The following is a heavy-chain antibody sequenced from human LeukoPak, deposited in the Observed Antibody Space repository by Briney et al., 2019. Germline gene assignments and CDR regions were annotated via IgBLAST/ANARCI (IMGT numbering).Heavy chain of an antibody. CDR3: ARDRYSSSWYGGYETDY. J-gene: IGHJ4*02. D-gene: IGHD6-13*01. CDR1: GFTFSSYW. Sequence: PGGFLRLSCAASGFTFSSYWMSWVRQAPGKGLEWVANIKQDGSEKYYVDSVKGRFTISRDNAKNSLYLQMNSLRAEDTAVYYCARDRYSSSWYGGYETDYWGQGTLVTVSS. CDR2: IKQDGSEK. V-gene: IGHV3-7*01.